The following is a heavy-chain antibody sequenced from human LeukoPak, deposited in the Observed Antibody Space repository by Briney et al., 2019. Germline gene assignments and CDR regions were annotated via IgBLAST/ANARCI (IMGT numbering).Heavy chain of an antibody. Sequence: GGSLRLSCAASGFTFSSYAMSWVRQAPGKGLEWVSAISGSGGSTYYADSVKGRFTISRDNSKNTLYLQMNGLRAEDTAVYYCAKGIAYYYDSSGHHWGQGTLVTVSS. D-gene: IGHD3-22*01. J-gene: IGHJ4*02. CDR1: GFTFSSYA. V-gene: IGHV3-23*01. CDR3: AKGIAYYYDSSGHH. CDR2: ISGSGGST.